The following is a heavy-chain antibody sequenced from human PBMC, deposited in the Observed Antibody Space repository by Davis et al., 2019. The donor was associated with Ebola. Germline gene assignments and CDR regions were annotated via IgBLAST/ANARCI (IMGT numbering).Heavy chain of an antibody. Sequence: GESLKISCAASGFTFSSYGMHWVRQAPGKGLEWVAFIRYDGSNTYYADSVKGRFTISRDNSKNTLYLQMNSLRAGDTAVYYCAKERPLSGYSYRYYFNYWGQGTLVTVSS. CDR1: GFTFSSYG. D-gene: IGHD5-18*01. CDR2: IRYDGSNT. J-gene: IGHJ4*02. V-gene: IGHV3-30*02. CDR3: AKERPLSGYSYRYYFNY.